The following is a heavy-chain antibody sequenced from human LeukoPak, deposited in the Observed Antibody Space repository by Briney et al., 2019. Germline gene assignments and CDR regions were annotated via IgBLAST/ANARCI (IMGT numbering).Heavy chain of an antibody. J-gene: IGHJ4*02. CDR2: INPSGDST. Sequence: GASVKVSCKASGYTFTSYYIHWVRQAPGQGLEWMGIINPSGDSTSYAQKFQGRVTMTRDTSTSTVYMELSSLRSEDTAVYYCAREANDYGDSFDYWGQGTLVPVSS. CDR1: GYTFTSYY. CDR3: AREANDYGDSFDY. V-gene: IGHV1-46*01. D-gene: IGHD4-17*01.